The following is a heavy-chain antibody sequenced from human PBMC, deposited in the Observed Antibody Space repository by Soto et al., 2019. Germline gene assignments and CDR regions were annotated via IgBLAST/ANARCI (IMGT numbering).Heavy chain of an antibody. J-gene: IGHJ4*02. V-gene: IGHV5-51*01. Sequence: GESLKISCKGSGYSFTSYWIGWVRQMPGKGLEWMGIIYPSDSDTRYSPSFQGQVTISVDKSISTAYLQWSSLKASDTAIYYCARQLGRDGRNYYFDDWGQGTLVTVSS. CDR1: GYSFTSYW. D-gene: IGHD1-7*01. CDR2: IYPSDSDT. CDR3: ARQLGRDGRNYYFDD.